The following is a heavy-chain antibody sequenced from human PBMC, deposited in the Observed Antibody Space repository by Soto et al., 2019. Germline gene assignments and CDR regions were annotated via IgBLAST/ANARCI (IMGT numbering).Heavy chain of an antibody. Sequence: PGGSLRLSCAASGFTFSSYAMSWVRQAPGKGLEWVSTISGNGGSTNYAQKFRGRVTMARDTSTSTVYMDLSSLRSDDTAVYYCARGDYYSDYWGQGTLVTVSS. V-gene: IGHV3-23*01. J-gene: IGHJ4*02. CDR3: ARGDYYSDY. CDR1: GFTFSSYA. CDR2: ISGNGGST. D-gene: IGHD2-21*02.